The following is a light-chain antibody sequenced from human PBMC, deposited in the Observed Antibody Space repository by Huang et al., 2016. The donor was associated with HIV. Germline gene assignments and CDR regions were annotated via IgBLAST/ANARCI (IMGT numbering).Light chain of an antibody. Sequence: IQLTQSPSSLSASVGDRVTITCRASQGISSYVAWYQQKPGKAPKLLIYAASTLQSGVPSRFSGSGSGTDFTLTISSLQPEDFATYYCQQLNSYPWTFGQGTKVEIK. CDR1: QGISSY. CDR3: QQLNSYPWT. V-gene: IGKV1-9*01. J-gene: IGKJ1*01. CDR2: AAS.